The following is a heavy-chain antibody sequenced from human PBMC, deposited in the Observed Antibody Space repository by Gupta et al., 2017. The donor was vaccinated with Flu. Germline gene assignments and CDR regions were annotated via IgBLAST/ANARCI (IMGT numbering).Heavy chain of an antibody. CDR3: AREKQQLVNYYYLDV. CDR2: IKQDGSEK. D-gene: IGHD6-13*01. J-gene: IGHJ6*03. Sequence: VPGKGLEWVGNIKQDGSEKYYMDSVKGRFTISRDNAKNSLYLQLNSLRAEDTALYYCAREKQQLVNYYYLDVWGKGTTVTVSS. V-gene: IGHV3-7*01.